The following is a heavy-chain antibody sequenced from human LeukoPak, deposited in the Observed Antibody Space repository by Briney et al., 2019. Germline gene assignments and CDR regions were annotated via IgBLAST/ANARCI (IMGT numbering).Heavy chain of an antibody. V-gene: IGHV4-59*12. CDR2: IYYSGST. CDR1: GGSISSYY. Sequence: SETLSLTCTVSGGSISSYYWSWIRQPPGKGLQWIGYIYYSGSTSYNPSLKSRVTISVDTSKNQFSLKLSSVTAADTAVYYCARGWGRRGYSYGYWGQGTLVTVSS. J-gene: IGHJ4*02. D-gene: IGHD5-18*01. CDR3: ARGWGRRGYSYGY.